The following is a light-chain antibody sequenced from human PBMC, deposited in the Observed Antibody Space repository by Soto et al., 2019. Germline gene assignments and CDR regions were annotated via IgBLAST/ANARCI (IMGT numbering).Light chain of an antibody. V-gene: IGKV3-11*01. CDR2: DAS. CDR1: QSVSSY. CDR3: QQRSNWH. J-gene: IGKJ4*01. Sequence: EIVLTQSPATLSLSPGERATLSCRASQSVSSYLAWYQQKPGQAPRLLIYDASNRATGIPARFSGSGSGTDFTLTISSLEPEDFAVYCCQQRSNWHFGGGTKVEIK.